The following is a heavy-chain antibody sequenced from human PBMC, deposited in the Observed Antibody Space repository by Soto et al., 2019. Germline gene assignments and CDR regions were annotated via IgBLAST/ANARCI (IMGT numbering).Heavy chain of an antibody. CDR1: GGSFSGYY. V-gene: IGHV4-34*01. CDR3: AGSPRSMVRGVIY. CDR2: INHSGST. Sequence: SETLSLTCAVYGGSFSGYYWSWIRQPPGKGLEWIGEINHSGSTNYNPSLKSRVTISVDTSKNQFSLKLSSVTAADTAVYYCAGSPRSMVRGVIYWGQGTLVTVSS. J-gene: IGHJ4*02. D-gene: IGHD3-10*01.